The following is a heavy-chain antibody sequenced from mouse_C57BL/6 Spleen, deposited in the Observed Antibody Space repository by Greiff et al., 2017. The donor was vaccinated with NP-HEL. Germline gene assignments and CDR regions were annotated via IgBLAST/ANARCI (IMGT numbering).Heavy chain of an antibody. CDR2: ISSGSSTI. J-gene: IGHJ4*01. D-gene: IGHD2-2*01. CDR3: ARMAVTTMDY. V-gene: IGHV5-17*01. CDR1: GFTFSDYG. Sequence: EVKLMESGGGLVKPGGSLKLSCAASGFTFSDYGMHWVRQAPEKGLEWVAYISSGSSTIYYADTVKGRFTISRDNAKNTLFLQMTSLRSEDTAMYYCARMAVTTMDYWGQGTSVTVSS.